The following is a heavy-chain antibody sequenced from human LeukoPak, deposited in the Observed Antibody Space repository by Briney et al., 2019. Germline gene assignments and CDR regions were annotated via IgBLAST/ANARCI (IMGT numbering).Heavy chain of an antibody. V-gene: IGHV3-74*01. Sequence: GGSLRLSCAASGFTFSSYWMHWVRQAPGKGLVWVSRINSDGSSTSYADSVKGRFTISRDNAKNTLYLQMNSLRAEDTAVYYCAKAGPDSSGYSGEFDYWGQGTLVTVSS. CDR2: INSDGSST. CDR1: GFTFSSYW. J-gene: IGHJ4*02. CDR3: AKAGPDSSGYSGEFDY. D-gene: IGHD3-22*01.